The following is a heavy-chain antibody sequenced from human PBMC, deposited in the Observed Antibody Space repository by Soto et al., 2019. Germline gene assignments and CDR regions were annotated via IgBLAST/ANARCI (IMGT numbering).Heavy chain of an antibody. Sequence: PSETLSLTCTVSGGSIGSYYWSWIRQPPGKGLEWIGYISYTGNTNYNPSLESRVSMSVDTSKNQLSLKLTSVTAADTAVYYCAREPTITSHYVYFDLWGRGTLVTVSS. CDR2: ISYTGNT. J-gene: IGHJ2*01. D-gene: IGHD3-10*01. V-gene: IGHV4-59*01. CDR3: AREPTITSHYVYFDL. CDR1: GGSIGSYY.